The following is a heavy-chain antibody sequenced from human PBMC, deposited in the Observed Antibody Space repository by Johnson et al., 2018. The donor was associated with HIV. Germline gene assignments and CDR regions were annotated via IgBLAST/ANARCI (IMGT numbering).Heavy chain of an antibody. D-gene: IGHD5-18*01. CDR2: ISYDGSNK. J-gene: IGHJ3*02. CDR1: GFTFSSYA. Sequence: VQLVESGGGLVQPGGSLRLSCAASGFTFSSYAMHWVRQAPGKGLEWVAVISYDGSNKYYADSVKGRFTISRDNSKNTLFLQLNSLRPEDTAVYYCARVSLAYSYGYDALDIWGQGTMVTVS. V-gene: IGHV3-30*14. CDR3: ARVSLAYSYGYDALDI.